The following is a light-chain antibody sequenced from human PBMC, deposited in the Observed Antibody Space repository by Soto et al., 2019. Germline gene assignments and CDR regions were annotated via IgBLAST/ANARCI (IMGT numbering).Light chain of an antibody. CDR2: GAS. V-gene: IGKV3-15*01. CDR3: QQYNTWPRT. J-gene: IGKJ1*01. CDR1: QGIKDY. Sequence: EIVMTQSPATLSVSPGERATLSCRASQGIKDYVAWFQQKPGQAPRLLIYGASTRATAIPARFSGSGSGTEFTLSISSXQSEDFAVYYCQQYNTWPRTFGQGTKVDTK.